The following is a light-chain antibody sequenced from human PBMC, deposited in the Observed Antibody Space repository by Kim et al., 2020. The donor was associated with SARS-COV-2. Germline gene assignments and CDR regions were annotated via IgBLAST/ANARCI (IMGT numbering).Light chain of an antibody. Sequence: APGERVSLSCRASQRVFSNNLAWYQQKPGQAPRLLISDTSNRAAGIPDRFSGSGSGTDFTLTISRLEPEDFAVYYCHQYGSSPDTFGQGTKVDIK. CDR1: QRVFSNN. V-gene: IGKV3-20*01. CDR3: HQYGSSPDT. CDR2: DTS. J-gene: IGKJ2*01.